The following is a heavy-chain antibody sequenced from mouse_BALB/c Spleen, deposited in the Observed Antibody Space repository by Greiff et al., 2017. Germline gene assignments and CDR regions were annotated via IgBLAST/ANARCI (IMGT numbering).Heavy chain of an antibody. V-gene: IGHV5-2*01. CDR1: EYEFPSHD. D-gene: IGHD2-1*01. Sequence: EVQGVESGGGLVQPGESLKLSCESNEYEFPSHDMSWVRKTPEKRLELVAAINSDGGSTYYPDSVKGRFTISRDNAKNTLYLQMSSLKSEDTAMYYCTIYGNYGVFDYWGQGTTLTVSS. CDR2: INSDGGST. CDR3: TIYGNYGVFDY. J-gene: IGHJ2*01.